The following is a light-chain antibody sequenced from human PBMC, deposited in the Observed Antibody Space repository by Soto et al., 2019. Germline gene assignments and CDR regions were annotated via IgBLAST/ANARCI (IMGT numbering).Light chain of an antibody. V-gene: IGLV1-36*01. CDR1: SSNIGNTA. J-gene: IGLJ2*01. Sequence: QSVLTQPPSVSEAPRQRVTISCSGSSSNIGNTAVNWYQQLPGKAPKLLIYYDDLLPSGVSDRFSGSKSGTSASLAISGLQSEHEADYYCAAWDDSLNAVVFGGGTKLTVL. CDR2: YDD. CDR3: AAWDDSLNAVV.